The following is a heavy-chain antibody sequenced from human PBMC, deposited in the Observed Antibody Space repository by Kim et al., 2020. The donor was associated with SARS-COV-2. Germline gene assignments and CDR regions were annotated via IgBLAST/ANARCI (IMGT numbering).Heavy chain of an antibody. Sequence: SPSLKRRLTITKDTSQNQVVLTMTNMDPVDTATYYCARRRVAARPYYFDYWGQGTLVTVSS. CDR3: ARRRVAARPYYFDY. J-gene: IGHJ4*02. D-gene: IGHD6-6*01. V-gene: IGHV2-5*01.